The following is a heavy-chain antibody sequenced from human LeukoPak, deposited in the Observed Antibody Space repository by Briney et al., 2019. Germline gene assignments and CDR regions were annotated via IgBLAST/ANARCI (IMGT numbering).Heavy chain of an antibody. Sequence: GGSLRLSCEASGFSFGDYNMHWVRQAPGKGLEWVSLISRNGAATKYADSVRGRFTVSRDNSKSSLYLQRNSLRAEDTGVYYCATGLGGYCSSTSCYPWDYWGQGTLVTVSS. J-gene: IGHJ4*02. CDR2: ISRNGAAT. V-gene: IGHV3-43*01. D-gene: IGHD2-2*01. CDR3: ATGLGGYCSSTSCYPWDY. CDR1: GFSFGDYN.